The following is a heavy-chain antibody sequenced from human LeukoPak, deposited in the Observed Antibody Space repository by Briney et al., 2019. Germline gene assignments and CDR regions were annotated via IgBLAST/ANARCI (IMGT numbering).Heavy chain of an antibody. CDR3: ASSSNWNYFLFDY. CDR2: INSDESNT. Sequence: PGGSLRLSCAASGFTFSTYWMHWVRQAPGKGLVWVSRINSDESNTNYADSVKGRFTISRDNAKNSLYRQMNSLRAEDTAVYYCASSSNWNYFLFDYWGQGTLVTVSS. D-gene: IGHD1-7*01. J-gene: IGHJ4*02. CDR1: GFTFSTYW. V-gene: IGHV3-74*01.